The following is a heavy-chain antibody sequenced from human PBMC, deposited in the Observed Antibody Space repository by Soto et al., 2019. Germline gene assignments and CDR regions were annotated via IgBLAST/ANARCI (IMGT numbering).Heavy chain of an antibody. CDR2: INTNNGGA. J-gene: IGHJ5*02. CDR3: AKERGSNSLHPSNIWFDT. CDR1: GYIFTEYH. D-gene: IGHD6-13*01. Sequence: QVQLVQSGAEVKKPGASVKVSCKASGYIFTEYHIHWVRQAPGQGLECMGWINTNNGGAGSAQQFQGRVTVTRDTSINTVYLELSNLRSDDTAVYFCAKERGSNSLHPSNIWFDTWGQGTLITVSS. V-gene: IGHV1-2*02.